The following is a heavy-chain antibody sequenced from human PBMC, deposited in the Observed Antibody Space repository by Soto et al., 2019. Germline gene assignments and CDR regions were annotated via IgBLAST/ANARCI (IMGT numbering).Heavy chain of an antibody. CDR2: ISGYDGHT. J-gene: IGHJ6*02. Sequence: GASMKVSCKASGYTFTTYVISWVRHAPGQGLEWMGWISGYDGHTKYAQKFQGRIIMTTDTSTSTVYMDLRSLRSDDTAVYYCAREGEMPYYYYGLDVWGQGTTVTVSS. D-gene: IGHD3-16*01. CDR1: GYTFTTYV. CDR3: AREGEMPYYYYGLDV. V-gene: IGHV1-18*01.